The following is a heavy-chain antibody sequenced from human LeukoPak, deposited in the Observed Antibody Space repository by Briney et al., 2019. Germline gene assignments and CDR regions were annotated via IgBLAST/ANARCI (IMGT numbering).Heavy chain of an antibody. CDR1: GFTFSSYE. CDR2: ISSSGSTI. CDR3: ARDYSSGWYDFDY. Sequence: GGSLRLSCAASGFTFSSYEMNWVRQAPGKGLEWVSYISSSGSTIYYADSVKGRFTISRDNAKNSLYLQMNSLRAEDTAVYYCARDYSSGWYDFDYWGQGTLVTVSS. J-gene: IGHJ4*02. V-gene: IGHV3-48*03. D-gene: IGHD6-19*01.